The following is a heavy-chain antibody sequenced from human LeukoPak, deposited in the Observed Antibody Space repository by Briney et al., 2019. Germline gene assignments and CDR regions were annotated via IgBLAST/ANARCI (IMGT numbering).Heavy chain of an antibody. V-gene: IGHV4-39*07. Sequence: SETLSLTCTVSGDSISSNSYYWGWIRQPPGKGLEWIGSIYYSGSTYYNPSLKSRVTISVDTSKSQFSLNLSSVTAADTAVYYCARMTTVVTVDYWGQGTLVTVSS. CDR1: GDSISSNSYY. D-gene: IGHD4-23*01. CDR3: ARMTTVVTVDY. J-gene: IGHJ4*02. CDR2: IYYSGST.